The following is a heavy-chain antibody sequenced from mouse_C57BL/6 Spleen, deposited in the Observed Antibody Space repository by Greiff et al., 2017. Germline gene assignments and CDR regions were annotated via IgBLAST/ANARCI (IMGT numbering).Heavy chain of an antibody. V-gene: IGHV1-82*01. CDR3: ARSNVDAMDY. CDR2: IYPGDGDT. J-gene: IGHJ4*01. Sequence: VQLQQSGPELVKPGASVKISCKASGYAFSSSWMNWVKQRPGKGLEWIGRIYPGDGDTNYNGKFKGKATLTADKSSSTAYMQLSSLTSEDSAVYFCARSNVDAMDYWGQGTSVTVSS. CDR1: GYAFSSSW.